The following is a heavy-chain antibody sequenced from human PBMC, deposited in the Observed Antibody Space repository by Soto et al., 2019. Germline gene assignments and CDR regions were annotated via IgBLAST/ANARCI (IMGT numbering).Heavy chain of an antibody. J-gene: IGHJ6*02. CDR1: GGTFSSYA. CDR3: ARDQKAMVSDGLLSPYYYGMDV. CDR2: IIPIFGTA. D-gene: IGHD3-9*01. V-gene: IGHV1-69*12. Sequence: QVQLVQSGAEVKKPGSSVKVSCKASGGTFSSYAISWVRQAPGQGLEWMGGIIPIFGTANYAQKFQGRVTITADEATSTAYMELSSLSSEDTAVYYCARDQKAMVSDGLLSPYYYGMDVWGQGTTVTVSS.